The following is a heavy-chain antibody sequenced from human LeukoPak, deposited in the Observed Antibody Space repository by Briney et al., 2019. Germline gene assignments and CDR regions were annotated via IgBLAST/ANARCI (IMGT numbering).Heavy chain of an antibody. CDR2: IYNSGST. V-gene: IGHV4-4*07. J-gene: IGHJ4*02. CDR3: ASDYGGRNPYYFDY. CDR1: GGSIRSYY. D-gene: IGHD4-23*01. Sequence: PSETLSLTCTVSGGSIRSYYWSWIRQPAGKGLEWLGRIYNSGSTNYNPSPKSRVTMSIDTSKNRFSLKLTSVTAADTAVYYCASDYGGRNPYYFDYWGQGTLVTVSS.